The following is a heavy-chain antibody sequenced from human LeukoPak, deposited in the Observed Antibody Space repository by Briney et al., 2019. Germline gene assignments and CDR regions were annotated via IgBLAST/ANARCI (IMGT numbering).Heavy chain of an antibody. J-gene: IGHJ6*02. V-gene: IGHV3-15*01. CDR1: GFTFSNAW. Sequence: GGSLRLSCAASGFTFSNAWMSWVRQAPGKGLEWVGCIKSKTDGGTTDYAAPVKGRFTISRDDSKNTLYLQMNSLKTEDTAVYYCTTDPWSPPPPPHLYYYGMDVWGQGTTVTVSS. CDR3: TTDPWSPPPPPHLYYYGMDV. CDR2: IKSKTDGGTT. D-gene: IGHD2-8*01.